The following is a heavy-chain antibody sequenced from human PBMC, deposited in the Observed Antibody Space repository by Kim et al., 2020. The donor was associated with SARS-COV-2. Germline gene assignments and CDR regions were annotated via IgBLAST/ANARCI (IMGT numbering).Heavy chain of an antibody. CDR3: ARLRDGSDADYFDY. Sequence: NPTLKSRVTLSVDTSKNQFSLRLSSVTAADTAVYYCARLRDGSDADYFDYWGRGTVVTVSS. V-gene: IGHV4-39*01. J-gene: IGHJ4*02. D-gene: IGHD6-25*01.